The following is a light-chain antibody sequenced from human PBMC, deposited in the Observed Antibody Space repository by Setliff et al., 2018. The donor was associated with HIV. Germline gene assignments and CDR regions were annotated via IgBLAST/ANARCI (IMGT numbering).Light chain of an antibody. CDR1: SGSIASNY. J-gene: IGLJ3*02. CDR2: EDN. CDR3: QSYDPNNVV. Sequence: NFMLTQPHSVSESPGKTVTISCTRTSGSIASNYVQWYQQRPGSSPTTVIYEDNQRPSGVPDRFSGSIDSSSNSASLTISGLKTEDEADYYCQSYDPNNVVFGGGTKVTVL. V-gene: IGLV6-57*01.